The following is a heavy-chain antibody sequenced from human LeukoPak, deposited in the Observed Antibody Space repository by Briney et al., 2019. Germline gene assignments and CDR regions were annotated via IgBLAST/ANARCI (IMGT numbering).Heavy chain of an antibody. CDR3: ASSGSYRFDY. D-gene: IGHD1-26*01. J-gene: IGHJ4*02. CDR1: GFTFSSYS. V-gene: IGHV3-48*02. Sequence: PGGSLRLSCAASGFTFSSYSMNWVRQDPGKRLEWVSHITVSGTAMFYADSVKGRFTISRDNAKNSLYLQMNSLRDEDTAVYYCASSGSYRFDYWGQGTLVTVSS. CDR2: ITVSGTAM.